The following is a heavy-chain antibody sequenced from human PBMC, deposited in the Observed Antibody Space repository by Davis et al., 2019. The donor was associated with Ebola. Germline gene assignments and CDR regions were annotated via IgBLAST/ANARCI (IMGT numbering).Heavy chain of an antibody. Sequence: SGPTLVKPTETLTLTCTVSGFSLSNARMGVSWIRQPPGKALEWLAHIFSNDEKSYSTSLKSRLTISKDTSKSQVVLTMTNMDPVDTATYYCARISTHPRDIVLVPAAPYYYYYGMDVWGQGTTVTVSS. V-gene: IGHV2-26*01. CDR2: IFSNDEK. CDR3: ARISTHPRDIVLVPAAPYYYYYGMDV. D-gene: IGHD2-2*01. CDR1: GFSLSNARMG. J-gene: IGHJ6*02.